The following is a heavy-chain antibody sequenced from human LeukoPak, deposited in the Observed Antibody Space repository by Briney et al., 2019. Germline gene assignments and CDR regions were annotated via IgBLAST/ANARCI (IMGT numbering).Heavy chain of an antibody. CDR1: GYSFTSYW. Sequence: GEALKISCKGSGYSFTSYWIGWGRQMPGKGLEGMGIIYPGDSDTRYSPSFQGQVTISADKSISTAYLQWSSLKASDTAMYYCARITMVRGVTLFDYWGQGTLVTVSS. D-gene: IGHD3-10*01. V-gene: IGHV5-51*01. J-gene: IGHJ4*02. CDR2: IYPGDSDT. CDR3: ARITMVRGVTLFDY.